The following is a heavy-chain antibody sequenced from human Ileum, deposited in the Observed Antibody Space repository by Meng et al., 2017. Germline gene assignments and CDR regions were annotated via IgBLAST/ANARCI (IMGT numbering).Heavy chain of an antibody. J-gene: IGHJ4*02. CDR2: INHSGST. CDR3: SRTSYYDNSGYYPG. Sequence: VQLPRGGAGLLKPSGTLSLTCAVYGGSFSGYYWSWIRQPPGKGLEWIGEINHSGSTNYNPSLKSRVTISVDTSKNQFSLKLSSVTAADTAVYYCSRTSYYDNSGYYPGWGQGTLVTVSS. D-gene: IGHD3-22*01. CDR1: GGSFSGYY. V-gene: IGHV4-34*01.